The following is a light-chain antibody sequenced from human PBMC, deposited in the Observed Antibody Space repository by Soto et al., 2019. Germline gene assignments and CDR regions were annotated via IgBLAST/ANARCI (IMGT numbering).Light chain of an antibody. J-gene: IGKJ2*01. Sequence: EIVLTQSPATLSLSPWERATLSCRASQSVSSYLAWYQQKPGQAPRLLIYDTSTRATGVPARFSGSGSGTEFALAISSLESEDFAVYYCQQYDNWPYTFGQGTKVDIK. V-gene: IGKV3-15*01. CDR1: QSVSSY. CDR3: QQYDNWPYT. CDR2: DTS.